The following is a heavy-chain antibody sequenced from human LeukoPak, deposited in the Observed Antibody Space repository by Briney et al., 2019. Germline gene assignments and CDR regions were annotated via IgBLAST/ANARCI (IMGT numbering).Heavy chain of an antibody. Sequence: PSETLSLTCTVSGGSISSYYWGWIRQPPGKGLEWIGSIYYSGSTYYNPSLKSRVTISVDTSKNQFSLRLNSVTATDTAVYYCARLNKPGWFDPWGQGTLVTVSS. D-gene: IGHD1-14*01. J-gene: IGHJ5*02. CDR2: IYYSGST. CDR3: ARLNKPGWFDP. CDR1: GGSISSYY. V-gene: IGHV4-39*01.